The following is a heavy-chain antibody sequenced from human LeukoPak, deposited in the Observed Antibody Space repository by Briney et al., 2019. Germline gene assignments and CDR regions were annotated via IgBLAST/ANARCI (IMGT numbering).Heavy chain of an antibody. Sequence: PSETLSLTRIVSGGSLSSYYWSWIRQPPWKGLEGIGFIYHSGSANYNPSLKSRVTISVDTSKNQFSLKLTSVTAADTAVYYCASGDFFGYWGQGILVTVSS. D-gene: IGHD3-3*01. J-gene: IGHJ4*02. CDR1: GGSLSSYY. CDR3: ASGDFFGY. V-gene: IGHV4-59*01. CDR2: IYHSGSA.